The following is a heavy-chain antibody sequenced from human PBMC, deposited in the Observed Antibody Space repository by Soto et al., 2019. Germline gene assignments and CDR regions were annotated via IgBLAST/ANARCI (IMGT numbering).Heavy chain of an antibody. CDR1: GGSISSYY. J-gene: IGHJ4*02. Sequence: SDTLSLTCTVSGGSISSYYWTWIRQPPGKRLEWIGYIKDSGNTNYNPSLKSRVTMSLDTSKNQFSLKVNSVIAADTAVYYCARVSPSYSTGWYYFDYWGQGTLVTVSS. CDR3: ARVSPSYSTGWYYFDY. V-gene: IGHV4-59*01. CDR2: IKDSGNT. D-gene: IGHD6-19*01.